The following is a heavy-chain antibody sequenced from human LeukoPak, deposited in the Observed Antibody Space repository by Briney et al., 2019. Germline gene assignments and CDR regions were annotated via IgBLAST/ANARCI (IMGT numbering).Heavy chain of an antibody. Sequence: GGSLRLSCAASGXAFSRYGMHWVRQAPGKGLEGVGLISHDGTNKNHADSVKGRFTISRDNSNNTLYLQMNSLRPEDTAVYYCARGPGALDYWGQGTLVTVSS. V-gene: IGHV3-30*03. D-gene: IGHD2-2*01. CDR3: ARGPGALDY. J-gene: IGHJ4*02. CDR2: ISHDGTNK. CDR1: GXAFSRYG.